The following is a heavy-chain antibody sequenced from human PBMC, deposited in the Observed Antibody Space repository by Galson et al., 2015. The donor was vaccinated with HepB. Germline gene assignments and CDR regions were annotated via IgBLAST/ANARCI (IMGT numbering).Heavy chain of an antibody. CDR3: AKDIEGRGSWYNGVAFDI. J-gene: IGHJ3*02. CDR1: RFTFDDYA. D-gene: IGHD6-13*01. CDR2: ISWHSGSI. Sequence: SLRLSCAGSRFTFDDYAMHWVRQAPGKGLEWVSGISWHSGSIDYADSVKGRFTISRDNAKNSLYLQMNSLRAEDTALYYCAKDIEGRGSWYNGVAFDIWGQGTMATVSS. V-gene: IGHV3-9*01.